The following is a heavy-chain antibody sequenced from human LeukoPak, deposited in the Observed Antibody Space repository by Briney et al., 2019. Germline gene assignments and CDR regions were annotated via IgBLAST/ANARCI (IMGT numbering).Heavy chain of an antibody. CDR3: AIEPHCSSTSCPDYYGMDV. V-gene: IGHV4-34*01. Sequence: PSETLSLTCAVYGGSFSGYYWSWIRQPPGKGLEWIGEINHSGSTNYNPSLKSRVTTSVDTSKNQFSLKLSSVTAADTAVYYCAIEPHCSSTSCPDYYGMDVWGKGTTVTVSS. CDR1: GGSFSGYY. J-gene: IGHJ6*04. D-gene: IGHD2-2*01. CDR2: INHSGST.